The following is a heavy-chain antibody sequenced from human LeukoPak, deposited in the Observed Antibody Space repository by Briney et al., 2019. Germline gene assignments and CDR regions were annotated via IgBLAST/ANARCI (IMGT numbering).Heavy chain of an antibody. CDR1: GFTFSSYE. D-gene: IGHD5-12*01. CDR3: ARSGRGYDDAFDI. J-gene: IGHJ3*02. V-gene: IGHV3-21*01. Sequence: GGSLRLSCAASGFTFSSYEMNWVRQAPGKGLEWVSSISSSSSYIYYADSVKGRFTISRGNAKNSLYLQMNSLRAEDTAVYYCARSGRGYDDAFDIWGQGTMVTVSS. CDR2: ISSSSSYI.